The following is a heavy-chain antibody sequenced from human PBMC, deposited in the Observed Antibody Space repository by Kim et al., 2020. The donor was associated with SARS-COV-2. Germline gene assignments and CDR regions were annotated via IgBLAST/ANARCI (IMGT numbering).Heavy chain of an antibody. CDR2: DESDE. J-gene: IGHJ4*02. CDR3: ARGSAFSY. D-gene: IGHD2-15*01. Sequence: DESDEYCVCSVKGQFTISRDNAKNSQYLQMNSLRAEDTAVYYCARGSAFSYWGQGTLVTVSS. V-gene: IGHV3-7*01.